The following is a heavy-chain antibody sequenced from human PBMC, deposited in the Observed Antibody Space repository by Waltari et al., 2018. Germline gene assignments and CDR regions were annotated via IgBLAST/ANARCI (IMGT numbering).Heavy chain of an antibody. Sequence: EVQLVESGGGLVQPGGSLRLSCAASGFTCSNYWRNGVRQAPGKGLEGVATTNQDGSEKSYLDAVKGRFTISRDNAKNSLYLQMDSLGVEDTAVYYCVRYSDYWGQGTLVTVSS. CDR2: TNQDGSEK. D-gene: IGHD2-21*01. CDR1: GFTCSNYW. J-gene: IGHJ4*02. CDR3: VRYSDY. V-gene: IGHV3-7*01.